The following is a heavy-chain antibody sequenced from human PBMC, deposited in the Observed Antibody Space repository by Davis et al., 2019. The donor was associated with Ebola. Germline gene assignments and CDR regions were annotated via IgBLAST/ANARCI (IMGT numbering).Heavy chain of an antibody. D-gene: IGHD6-13*01. V-gene: IGHV4-34*01. Sequence: SQTLSLTRAVSGGPLSVYYWSWIRPPPGKGLEWIGEINHGGSTNYNPSLTSRVIIPVDTSKKQFSLMLSSVTAADTAVYYCARRLWYSSTSNWYFDLWGRGTLVTVSS. CDR1: GGPLSVYY. J-gene: IGHJ2*01. CDR2: INHGGST. CDR3: ARRLWYSSTSNWYFDL.